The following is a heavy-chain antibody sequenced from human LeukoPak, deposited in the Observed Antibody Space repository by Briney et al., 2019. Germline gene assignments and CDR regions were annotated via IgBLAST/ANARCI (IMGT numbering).Heavy chain of an antibody. CDR2: ISSDGGST. Sequence: GGSLRLSCAASGLSFSTSAMHWDRQAPGKGLEYVAAISSDGGSTYHADSVKGRFTISRDNSKNTLYLQMGSLRTEDMAMYYCARSSDTRFGELVLWGQGTLVTVSS. D-gene: IGHD3-16*01. J-gene: IGHJ1*01. CDR1: GLSFSTSA. V-gene: IGHV3-64*02. CDR3: ARSSDTRFGELVL.